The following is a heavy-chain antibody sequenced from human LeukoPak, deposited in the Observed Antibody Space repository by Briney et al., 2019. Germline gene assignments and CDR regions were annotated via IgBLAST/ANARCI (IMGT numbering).Heavy chain of an antibody. J-gene: IGHJ3*02. V-gene: IGHV1-18*01. Sequence: ASVKVSCKASGYTFTSYGISWVRQAPGQGLEWMGWISAYNGNTNYAQKLQGRVTMTTDTSTSTAYMELRSLRSDDTAVYYCARDSNTMIVAVPDAFDIWGQGTMVTVSS. D-gene: IGHD3-22*01. CDR3: ARDSNTMIVAVPDAFDI. CDR1: GYTFTSYG. CDR2: ISAYNGNT.